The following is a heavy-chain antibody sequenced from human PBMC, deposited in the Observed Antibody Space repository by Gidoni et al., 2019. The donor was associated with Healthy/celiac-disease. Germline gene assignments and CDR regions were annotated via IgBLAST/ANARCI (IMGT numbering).Heavy chain of an antibody. J-gene: IGHJ4*02. D-gene: IGHD6-19*01. Sequence: QLQLQESGPGLVKPSETLSLTCTASGGSISSSSYYWGWIRQPPGKGLEWIGSIYDSGSTYYNPSLKSRVTISVDTSKNQFSLKLSSVTAADTAVYYCARGNVAVAPFDYWGQGTLVTVSS. CDR1: GGSISSSSYY. V-gene: IGHV4-39*01. CDR2: IYDSGST. CDR3: ARGNVAVAPFDY.